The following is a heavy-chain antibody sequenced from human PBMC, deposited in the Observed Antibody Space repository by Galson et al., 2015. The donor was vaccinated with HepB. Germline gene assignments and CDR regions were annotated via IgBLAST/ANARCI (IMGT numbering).Heavy chain of an antibody. CDR3: ARRYYYDSSGYYYSGRLSAFDI. Sequence: ETLSLTCAVYGGSFSGYYWSWIRQPPGKGLEWIGEINHGGSTNYNPSLKSRVTMSVGTSKIQSSLKLSSVTAADTAVYFCARRYYYDSSGYYYSGRLSAFDIWGQGTMVTVSS. J-gene: IGHJ3*02. CDR1: GGSFSGYY. CDR2: INHGGST. V-gene: IGHV4-34*01. D-gene: IGHD3-22*01.